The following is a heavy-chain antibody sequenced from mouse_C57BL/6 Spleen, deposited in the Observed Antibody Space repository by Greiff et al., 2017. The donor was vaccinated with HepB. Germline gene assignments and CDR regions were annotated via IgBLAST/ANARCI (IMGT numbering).Heavy chain of an antibody. CDR2: IWTGGGT. V-gene: IGHV2-9-1*01. D-gene: IGHD1-1*01. J-gene: IGHJ4*01. CDR3: ARIITTVVYYYAMDY. Sequence: VKLQESGPGLVAPSQSLSITCTVSGFSLTSYAISWVRQPPGKGLEWLGVIWTGGGTNYNSALKSRLSISKDNSKSQVFLKMNSLQTDDTARYYCARIITTVVYYYAMDYWGQGTSVTVSS. CDR1: GFSLTSYA.